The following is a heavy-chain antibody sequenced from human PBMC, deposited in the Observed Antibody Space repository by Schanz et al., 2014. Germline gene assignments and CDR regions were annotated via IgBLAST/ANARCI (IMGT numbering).Heavy chain of an antibody. J-gene: IGHJ2*01. D-gene: IGHD4-17*01. CDR2: ISYSGVT. V-gene: IGHV4-31*03. CDR3: ARDRGHGDLPGDI. CDR1: GDSISSGGYY. Sequence: QVQLQESGPGLVKPSQTLSLTCTVSGDSISSGGYYWSWIRQHPGKGLEWIGYISYSGVTYYNPSLKSRVTISMHTSKNQFSLNLSSATAADTAVYYCARDRGHGDLPGDIWGRGTLVTVSS.